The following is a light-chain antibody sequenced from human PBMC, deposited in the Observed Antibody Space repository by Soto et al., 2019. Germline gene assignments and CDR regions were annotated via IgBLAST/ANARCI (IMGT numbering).Light chain of an antibody. J-gene: IGKJ2*01. Sequence: EIVMTQSPASLSVSPGDGATLSCRASQSVASNVAWYQQKPGQGPRLLIHGASTRAAGVPVRFSGSGSGTDFTLTISSLQSEDFAVYYCQQYHNWPPQYTFGQGKKLQIK. CDR3: QQYHNWPPQYT. V-gene: IGKV3D-15*01. CDR1: QSVASN. CDR2: GAS.